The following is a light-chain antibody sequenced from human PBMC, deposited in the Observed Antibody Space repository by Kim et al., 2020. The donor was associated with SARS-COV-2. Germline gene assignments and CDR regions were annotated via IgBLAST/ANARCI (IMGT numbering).Light chain of an antibody. CDR3: QQRSNWPSIT. CDR1: QSVSSY. CDR2: DAS. J-gene: IGKJ5*01. V-gene: IGKV3-11*01. Sequence: SPGERATLSCMASQSVSSYLAWYQQKPGQAPRLLSYDASNRATGIPARFSGSGSGTDFTLTISSLEPEDFAVYYCQQRSNWPSITFGQGTRLEIK.